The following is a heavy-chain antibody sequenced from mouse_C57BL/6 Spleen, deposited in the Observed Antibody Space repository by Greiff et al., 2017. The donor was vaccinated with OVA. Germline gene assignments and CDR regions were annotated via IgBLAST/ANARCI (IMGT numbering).Heavy chain of an antibody. J-gene: IGHJ3*01. CDR3: ARHDEYDGGFFAY. V-gene: IGHV2-6-1*01. Sequence: QVQLKESGPGLVAPSQSLSITCTVSGFSLTSSGVHWVRQPPGKGLEWLVVIWSDGSTTYNSALKSRLSISKDNSKSQVVLKMNSLQTDDTAMYYCARHDEYDGGFFAYWGQGTLVTVSA. CDR1: GFSLTSSG. CDR2: IWSDGST. D-gene: IGHD2-4*01.